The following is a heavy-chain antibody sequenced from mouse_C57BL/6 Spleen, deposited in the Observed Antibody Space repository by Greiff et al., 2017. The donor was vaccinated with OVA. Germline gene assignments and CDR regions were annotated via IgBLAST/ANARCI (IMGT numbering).Heavy chain of an antibody. Sequence: VKLQQPGAELVRPGSSVKLSCKASGYTFTSYWMHWVKQRPIQGLEWIGNIDPSDSETHYNQKFKDKATLTVDKSSSTAYMQLSSLTSEDSAVYYCASGSNYDFDYWGQGTTLTVSS. V-gene: IGHV1-52*01. D-gene: IGHD2-5*01. CDR2: IDPSDSET. CDR1: GYTFTSYW. J-gene: IGHJ2*01. CDR3: ASGSNYDFDY.